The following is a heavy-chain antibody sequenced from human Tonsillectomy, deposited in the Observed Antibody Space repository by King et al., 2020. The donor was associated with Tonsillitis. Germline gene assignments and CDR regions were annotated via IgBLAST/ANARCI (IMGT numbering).Heavy chain of an antibody. D-gene: IGHD3-3*01. J-gene: IGHJ4*02. V-gene: IGHV3-21*01. CDR2: ISSSSSYI. Sequence: VQLVESGGGLVKPGGSLRLSCAASGFTFSTYTMNWVRQAPGKGLEWVSSISSSSSYIYYADSVKGRFTISRDNAKSSLYLQMNRLRAEDTAVYYCARAPPTIFGVVTLIDYWGQGTLVTVSS. CDR1: GFTFSTYT. CDR3: ARAPPTIFGVVTLIDY.